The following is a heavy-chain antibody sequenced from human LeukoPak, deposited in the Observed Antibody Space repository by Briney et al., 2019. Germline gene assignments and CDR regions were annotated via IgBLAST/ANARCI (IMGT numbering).Heavy chain of an antibody. CDR3: ARRRGAAGTINWFDP. J-gene: IGHJ5*02. CDR2: IYPGDSDT. CDR1: GYSFTSYW. V-gene: IGHV5-51*01. D-gene: IGHD6-13*01. Sequence: ESLKISCKGSGYSFTSYWIGWVRQMPGKGLEWMGIIYPGDSDTRYSPSFQGQVTISADKSISTAYLQWSSLKASDTAMYYCARRRGAAGTINWFDPWGQGTLVTVSS.